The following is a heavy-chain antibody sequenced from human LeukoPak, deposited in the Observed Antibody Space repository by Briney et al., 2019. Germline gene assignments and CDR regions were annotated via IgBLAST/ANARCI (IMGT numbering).Heavy chain of an antibody. J-gene: IGHJ4*02. D-gene: IGHD2-2*01. CDR1: GFTFITYS. CDR3: ARALQIPAHGYSVDY. Sequence: SGGSLRLSFAAAGFTFITYSMNWGRQAPGKGLEWVSYITSSSSNIYYADSVKGRFTISRDNAKNSLYLQLNSLRDADTDVYSCARALQIPAHGYSVDYWGQGTLVTVSS. CDR2: ITSSSSNI. V-gene: IGHV3-48*02.